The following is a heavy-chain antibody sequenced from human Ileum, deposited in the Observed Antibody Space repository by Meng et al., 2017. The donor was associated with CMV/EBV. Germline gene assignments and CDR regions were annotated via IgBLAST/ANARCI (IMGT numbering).Heavy chain of an antibody. Sequence: VPGDSINSGDYNWNWIRQSPGKGLESIGYIHRSGSSYYNPSLKGRVTMSIDTSKNQFSLKLSSVTAADTAVYYCARVYDFWSGPFDPWGQGTLVTVS. CDR2: IHRSGSS. CDR1: GDSINSGDYN. V-gene: IGHV4-30-4*08. D-gene: IGHD3-3*01. J-gene: IGHJ5*02. CDR3: ARVYDFWSGPFDP.